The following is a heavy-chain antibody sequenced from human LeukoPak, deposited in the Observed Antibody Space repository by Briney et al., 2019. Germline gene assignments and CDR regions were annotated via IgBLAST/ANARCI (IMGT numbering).Heavy chain of an antibody. Sequence: GRSLRLSCEASGFTFSIYGMHWVRQAPGKGLEWVAVIWNDGSNKYYADSVKGRFTISRVNSMNTLYLQMNSLRTEDMAVYYCARAVGPFDYWGQGTLVTVSS. CDR3: ARAVGPFDY. D-gene: IGHD2-15*01. V-gene: IGHV3-33*01. CDR2: IWNDGSNK. J-gene: IGHJ4*02. CDR1: GFTFSIYG.